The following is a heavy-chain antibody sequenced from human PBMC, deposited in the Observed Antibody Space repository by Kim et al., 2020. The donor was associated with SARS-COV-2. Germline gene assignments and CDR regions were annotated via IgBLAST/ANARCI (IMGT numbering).Heavy chain of an antibody. Sequence: GGSLRLSCAASGFIASGFTFSDHYMSWIRQAPGKGLEWLSYISRSGNTIYYADSVKGRFTISRDNAKNSLYLQMNSLRAEDTAVYYCARERPHQYCSGGNCYSRGGYYGMDVWGQGTTVTVSS. CDR3: ARERPHQYCSGGNCYSRGGYYGMDV. J-gene: IGHJ6*02. D-gene: IGHD2-15*01. CDR1: GFTFSDHY. CDR2: ISRSGNTI. V-gene: IGHV3-11*01.